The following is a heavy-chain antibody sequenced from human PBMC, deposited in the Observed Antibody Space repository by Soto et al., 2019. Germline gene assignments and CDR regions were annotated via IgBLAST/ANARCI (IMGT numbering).Heavy chain of an antibody. CDR2: IGRSGDST. CDR1: GFTFSSYA. Sequence: EVQLLESGGGLVQPGGSLRLSCEASGFTFSSYAMTWVRQVPEKGLEWVSGIGRSGDSTYYADSVKGRFSIFRDNSKNTLYLHMNSLRAEDTATYYCARAGYIYGRGLQYYYMDVWGKGTTATVSS. V-gene: IGHV3-23*01. J-gene: IGHJ6*03. D-gene: IGHD5-18*01. CDR3: ARAGYIYGRGLQYYYMDV.